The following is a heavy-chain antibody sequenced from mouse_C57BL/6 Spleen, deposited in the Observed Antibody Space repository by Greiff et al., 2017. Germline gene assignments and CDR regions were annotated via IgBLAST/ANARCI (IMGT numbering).Heavy chain of an antibody. CDR2: INPNNGGT. V-gene: IGHV1-26*01. J-gene: IGHJ2*01. CDR3: AREDSYYFDY. Sequence: VQLQQSGPELVKPGASVKISCKASGYTSTDYYMNWVKQSHGKSLEWIGDINPNNGGTSYNQKFKGKATLTVDKSSSTAYMELRSLTSEDSAVYYCAREDSYYFDYWGQGTTLTVSS. CDR1: GYTSTDYY.